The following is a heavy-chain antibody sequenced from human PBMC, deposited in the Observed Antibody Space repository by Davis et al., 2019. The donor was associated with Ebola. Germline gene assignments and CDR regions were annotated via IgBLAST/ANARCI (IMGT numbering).Heavy chain of an antibody. Sequence: SVKVSCKASGGTFRNYAISWVRQAPGQGLEWMGGIIPVSDTANYAQKFQGRVTIIADESMSTAYMELSSLRSEDTAVYYCASFLRDFYGDYVGVNYWGQGTLVTVSS. CDR3: ASFLRDFYGDYVGVNY. D-gene: IGHD4-17*01. J-gene: IGHJ4*02. CDR1: GGTFRNYA. CDR2: IIPVSDTA. V-gene: IGHV1-69*13.